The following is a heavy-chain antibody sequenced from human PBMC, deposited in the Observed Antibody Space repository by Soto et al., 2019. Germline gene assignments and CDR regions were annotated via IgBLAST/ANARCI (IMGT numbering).Heavy chain of an antibody. CDR1: GYSFTTYW. V-gene: IGHV5-51*01. Sequence: EVQLLQSGAEVRKPGESPKISCKASGYSFTTYWIGWVRQMSGKGLEWMGIIYPSDSDTRYSPPFQGQATFSVDKSINDAYLQWSSLKASDSAMYYCVSQGGDGRGYPNDSDYWGQGTLVTVSS. D-gene: IGHD3-22*01. J-gene: IGHJ4*02. CDR2: IYPSDSDT. CDR3: VSQGGDGRGYPNDSDY.